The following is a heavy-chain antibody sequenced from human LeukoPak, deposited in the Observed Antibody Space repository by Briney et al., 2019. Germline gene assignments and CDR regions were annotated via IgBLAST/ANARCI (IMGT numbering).Heavy chain of an antibody. CDR1: GGTFSSYA. D-gene: IGHD2-2*01. J-gene: IGHJ5*02. V-gene: IGHV1-8*02. CDR2: MNPNSGNT. CDR3: ARRGLRYCSSTSCPNWFDP. Sequence: ASVKVSCKASGGTFSSYAISWVRQAPGQGLEWMGWMNPNSGNTGYAQKFQGRVTMTRNTSISTAYMELSSLRSEDTAVYYCARRGLRYCSSTSCPNWFDPWGQGTLVTVSS.